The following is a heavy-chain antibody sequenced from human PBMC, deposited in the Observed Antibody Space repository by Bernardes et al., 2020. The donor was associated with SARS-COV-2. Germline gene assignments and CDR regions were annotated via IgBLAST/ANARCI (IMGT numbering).Heavy chain of an antibody. CDR3: ARDLSRQGVDEGFDY. CDR2: IDQDGSEI. V-gene: IGHV3-7*03. CDR1: GFTFSRYW. J-gene: IGHJ4*02. D-gene: IGHD3-10*01. Sequence: GGSLRLSCSASGFTFSRYWMTWVRQAPGKGLEWVANIDQDGSEIYYMDSVKGRFTISRDNAQNSVSLQMDSLRAEDTAVYYCARDLSRQGVDEGFDYWGQGTLVTVSS.